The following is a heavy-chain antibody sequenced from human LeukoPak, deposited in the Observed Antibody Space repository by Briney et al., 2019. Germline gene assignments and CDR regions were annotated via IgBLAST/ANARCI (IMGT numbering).Heavy chain of an antibody. CDR1: GYTFTGYY. Sequence: ASVKVSCKASGYTFTGYYMHWVRQAPGQGLEWMGWINPNSGGTNYSQKFQGRVTMTRDMSTSTVYMELSSLRSEDTAVYYCASAPLYYGSGRETSYYYYYMDVWGKGTTVTVSS. CDR2: INPNSGGT. CDR3: ASAPLYYGSGRETSYYYYYMDV. D-gene: IGHD3-10*01. V-gene: IGHV1-2*02. J-gene: IGHJ6*03.